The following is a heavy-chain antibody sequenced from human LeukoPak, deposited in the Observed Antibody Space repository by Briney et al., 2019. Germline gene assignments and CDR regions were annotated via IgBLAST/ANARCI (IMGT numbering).Heavy chain of an antibody. J-gene: IGHJ3*02. Sequence: PSETLSLTCTVSGGSISSYYWSWIRQPAGKGLEWIGCIYTSGSTNYNPSLKSRVTMSVDTSKNQFPLKLSSVTAADTAVYYCARDVYYYDSSAIEDDAFDIWGQGTMVSVSS. CDR3: ARDVYYYDSSAIEDDAFDI. D-gene: IGHD3-22*01. CDR2: IYTSGST. CDR1: GGSISSYY. V-gene: IGHV4-4*07.